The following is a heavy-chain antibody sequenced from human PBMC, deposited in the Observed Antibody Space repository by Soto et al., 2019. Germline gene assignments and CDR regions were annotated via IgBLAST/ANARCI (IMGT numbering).Heavy chain of an antibody. CDR2: ISAYNGNT. V-gene: IGHV1-18*01. J-gene: IGHJ4*02. D-gene: IGHD6-13*01. CDR3: ARVIAAAADFDY. CDR1: GYTFTSYG. Sequence: QVQLVQSGAEVKKPGASVKVSCKASGYTFTSYGISWVRQAPGPGLELMGWISAYNGNTNYAQKLQGRVTMTPDTSTNTAYMELRNVRSDDTAVYYCARVIAAAADFDYWGQGTLVTVSS.